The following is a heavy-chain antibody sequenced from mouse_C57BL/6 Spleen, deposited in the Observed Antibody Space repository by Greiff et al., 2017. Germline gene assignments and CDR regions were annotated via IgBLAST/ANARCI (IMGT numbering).Heavy chain of an antibody. Sequence: EVQLVESGGGLVKPGGSLKLSCAASGFTFSDYGMHWVRQAPEKGLEWVAYISSGSSTIYYADTGKGRFTISRDNAKNTLCLQMTSLRSEDTAMYYCARPGDYYGSRYVDVWGTGTTVTVSS. D-gene: IGHD1-1*01. J-gene: IGHJ1*03. CDR2: ISSGSSTI. V-gene: IGHV5-17*01. CDR1: GFTFSDYG. CDR3: ARPGDYYGSRYVDV.